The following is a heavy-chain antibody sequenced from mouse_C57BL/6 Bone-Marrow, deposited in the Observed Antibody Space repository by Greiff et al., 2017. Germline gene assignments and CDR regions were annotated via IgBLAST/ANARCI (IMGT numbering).Heavy chain of an antibody. CDR1: GYAFSSYW. Sequence: QVQLQQSGAELVKPGASVKISCKASGYAFSSYWMNWVKQRPGKGLEWIGQIYPGDGDTNYNGKFKGKATLTADKSSSTAYMQLSSLTSEDSAVYFCARTNDGYCDYFDYWGQGTTLTVSS. CDR3: ARTNDGYCDYFDY. CDR2: IYPGDGDT. V-gene: IGHV1-80*01. J-gene: IGHJ2*01. D-gene: IGHD2-3*01.